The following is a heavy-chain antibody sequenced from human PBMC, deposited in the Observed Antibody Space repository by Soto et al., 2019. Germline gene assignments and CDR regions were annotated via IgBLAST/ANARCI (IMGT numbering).Heavy chain of an antibody. CDR3: ATTSTVPTWSSYFDP. D-gene: IGHD2-2*01. Sequence: ASVKVSCKASGYTFTSYAMHWVRQAPGQRLEWMGWINAGNGNTKYSQKLQGRVTMTTDTSTSTAYMELRSLRSDDTAVYYCATTSTVPTWSSYFDPWGQGTLVTVSS. CDR2: INAGNGNT. J-gene: IGHJ5*02. V-gene: IGHV1-3*01. CDR1: GYTFTSYA.